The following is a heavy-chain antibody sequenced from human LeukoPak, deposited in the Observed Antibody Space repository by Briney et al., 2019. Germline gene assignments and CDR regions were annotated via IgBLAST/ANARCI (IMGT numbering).Heavy chain of an antibody. CDR3: GRDQGYGGTCDN. CDR2: IKEDGSDK. D-gene: IGHD4-23*01. J-gene: IGHJ4*02. V-gene: IGHV3-7*01. Sequence: GGSLRLSCEASGFTFSTYWMGWVRHAPGKALEGVAKIKEDGSDKQYVDSVKGRFTISRDNAKNSLQLQMDSLRVEDTAVYYCGRDQGYGGTCDNWGQGTLVTVSS. CDR1: GFTFSTYW.